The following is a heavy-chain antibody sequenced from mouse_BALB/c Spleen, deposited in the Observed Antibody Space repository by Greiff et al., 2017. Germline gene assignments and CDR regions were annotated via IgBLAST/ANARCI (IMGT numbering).Heavy chain of an antibody. CDR1: GYAFSSYW. J-gene: IGHJ4*01. D-gene: IGHD1-1*01. CDR3: ARYYYGSSIHYAMDY. CDR2: IYPGDGDT. V-gene: IGHV1-80*01. Sequence: VQLQQSGAGLVRPGSSVKISCKASGYAFSSYWMNWVKQRPGQGLEWIGQIYPGDGDTNYNGKFKGKATLTADKSSSTAYMQLSSLTSEDSAVYVCARYYYGSSIHYAMDYWGQGTSVTVSS.